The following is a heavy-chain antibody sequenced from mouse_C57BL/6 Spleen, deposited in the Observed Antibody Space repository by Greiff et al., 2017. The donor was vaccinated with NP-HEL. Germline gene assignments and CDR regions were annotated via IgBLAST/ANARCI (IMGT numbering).Heavy chain of an antibody. J-gene: IGHJ2*01. CDR2: IDPSDSET. CDR3: ARSDYGSSSDY. CDR1: GYTFTSYW. D-gene: IGHD1-1*01. Sequence: QVQLKQPGAELVRPGSSVKLSCKASGYTFTSYWMHWVKQRPIQGLEWIGNIDPSDSETHYNQKFKDKATLTVDKSSSTAYTQLSSLTSEDSAVYYCARSDYGSSSDYWGQGTTLTVSS. V-gene: IGHV1-52*01.